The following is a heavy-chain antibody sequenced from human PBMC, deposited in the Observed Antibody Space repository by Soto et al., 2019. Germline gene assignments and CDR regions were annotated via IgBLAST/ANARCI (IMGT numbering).Heavy chain of an antibody. CDR2: IYYSGST. CDR1: GGSISSGGYY. Sequence: SETLSLTCTVSGGSISSGGYYWRWIRQHPGKGLEWIGYIYYSGSTYYNPSLKSRVTISVDTSKNQFSLKLSSVTAADTAVYYCANYRRPETENYYDISYWGQGTLVTVSS. J-gene: IGHJ4*02. D-gene: IGHD3-22*01. V-gene: IGHV4-31*03. CDR3: ANYRRPETENYYDISY.